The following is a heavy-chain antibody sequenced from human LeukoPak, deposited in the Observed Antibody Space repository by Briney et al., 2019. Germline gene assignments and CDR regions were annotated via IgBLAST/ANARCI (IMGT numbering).Heavy chain of an antibody. Sequence: GGSLRLSCTASGFTFSDYWMTWVRQAPGKGPEWVANIKQDGSQRYYVDSVRGRFTVSRDNSKNMLYLQMNSLRVEDTAVYYCAKSPAGSSWPSIDYWGQGTLVAVSS. CDR3: AKSPAGSSWPSIDY. CDR1: GFTFSDYW. D-gene: IGHD6-13*01. J-gene: IGHJ4*02. V-gene: IGHV3-7*03. CDR2: IKQDGSQR.